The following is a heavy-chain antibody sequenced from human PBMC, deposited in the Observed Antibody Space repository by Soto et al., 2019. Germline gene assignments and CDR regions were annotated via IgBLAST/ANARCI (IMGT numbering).Heavy chain of an antibody. CDR1: GFTFSSYS. CDR3: ARASYDFWSGEENNWFDP. V-gene: IGHV3-48*01. J-gene: IGHJ5*02. D-gene: IGHD3-3*01. CDR2: ISSSSSTI. Sequence: GGSLRLSCAASGFTFSSYSMNWVRQAPGKGLEWVSYISSSSSTIYYAASVKGRFTISRDNAKNCLYLQMNSLKAEDRAVYYCARASYDFWSGEENNWFDPWGQGTLVTVSS.